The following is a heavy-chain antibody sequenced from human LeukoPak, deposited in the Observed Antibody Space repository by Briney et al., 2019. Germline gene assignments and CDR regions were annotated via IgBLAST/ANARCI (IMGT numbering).Heavy chain of an antibody. CDR1: GFTFSSNY. CDR2: IYSGGST. V-gene: IGHV3-66*01. D-gene: IGHD2-8*01. Sequence: GGSLRLSCAASGFTFSSNYMSWVRQAPGKGLEWVSVIYSGGSTYYADSVKGRFTISRDNSKNTLYLQMNSLRAEDTAVYYCARAGYCTNGVCYKGGIDYWGQGTLVTVSS. CDR3: ARAGYCTNGVCYKGGIDY. J-gene: IGHJ4*02.